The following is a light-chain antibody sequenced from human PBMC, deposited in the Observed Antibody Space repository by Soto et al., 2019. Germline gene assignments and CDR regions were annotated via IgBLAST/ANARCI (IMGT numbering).Light chain of an antibody. V-gene: IGKV3-20*01. J-gene: IGKJ1*01. CDR2: GAS. CDR3: HQYGSSPWT. CDR1: QSVNNDY. Sequence: EIVLTQSPGTLSLSPGERAALSCRASQSVNNDYLAWYHQKPGRAPRLVIYGASKRATGIPDRFSGSGSGTAFTLTISKLEPEDFAVYSCHQYGSSPWTFGQGTNVEIK.